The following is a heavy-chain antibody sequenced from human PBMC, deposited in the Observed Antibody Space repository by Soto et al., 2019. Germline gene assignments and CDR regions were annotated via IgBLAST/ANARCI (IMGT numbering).Heavy chain of an antibody. D-gene: IGHD6-19*01. CDR3: AKEDSSGGPASHFDY. J-gene: IGHJ4*02. CDR1: GFTFSSYA. V-gene: IGHV3-23*01. CDR2: ISGSGGST. Sequence: EVQLLECGGGLVQPGGSLRLSCAASGFTFSSYAMSWVRQAPGKGLEWVSAISGSGGSTYYADSVKGLFTISRDNSNNALYLQINILRAEDTAVYYFAKEDSSGGPASHFDYWGQGTLVTVSS.